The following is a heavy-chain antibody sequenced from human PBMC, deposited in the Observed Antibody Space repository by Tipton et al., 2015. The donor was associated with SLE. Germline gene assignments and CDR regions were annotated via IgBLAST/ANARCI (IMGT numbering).Heavy chain of an antibody. D-gene: IGHD6-6*01. CDR2: IYYSGST. Sequence: TLSLTCTVSGGSISSSSYYWAWIRQPPGKGLEWIGTIYYSGSTFYNPSLKSRVTISLDTSKNQFSLMLNSVTASDTAVYYCARRSRGSSVDYWGQGTLVTVSS. J-gene: IGHJ4*02. CDR3: ARRSRGSSVDY. CDR1: GGSISSSSYY. V-gene: IGHV4-39*01.